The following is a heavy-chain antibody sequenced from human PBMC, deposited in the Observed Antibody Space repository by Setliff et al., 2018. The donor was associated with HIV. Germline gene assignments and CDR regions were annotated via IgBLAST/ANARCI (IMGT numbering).Heavy chain of an antibody. D-gene: IGHD2-15*01. V-gene: IGHV1-46*01. J-gene: IGHJ3*02. CDR3: ARDKDGFDI. CDR1: GYTFSSNY. Sequence: ASVKVSCKASGYTFSSNYMHWVRQAPGQGLEWMGLINPTGDITFYPQKFQARVTMTRDRSINTAYLELSSLKSDDTAVYYCARDKDGFDIWGQGTMVTVSS. CDR2: INPTGDIT.